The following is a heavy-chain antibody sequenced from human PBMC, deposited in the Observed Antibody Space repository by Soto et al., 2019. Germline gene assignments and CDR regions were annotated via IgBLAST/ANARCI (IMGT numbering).Heavy chain of an antibody. CDR3: ARGLNKAAGGAFDV. V-gene: IGHV3-33*01. D-gene: IGHD3-16*01. J-gene: IGHJ3*01. CDR1: GFPFSWAG. Sequence: QVQLVQSGGGAVLPGNSLRLSCAASGFPFSWAGMHWLRQTPGKGLEWVAVVSGDGRDIDYAESVRGRFSISRDNPKSTLYLQMNILGVEDTAIYYCARGLNKAAGGAFDVWGQGTQVIVSS. CDR2: VSGDGRDI.